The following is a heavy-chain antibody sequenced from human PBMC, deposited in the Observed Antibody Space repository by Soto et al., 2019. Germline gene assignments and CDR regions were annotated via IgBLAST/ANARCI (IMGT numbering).Heavy chain of an antibody. J-gene: IGHJ4*02. V-gene: IGHV3-30-3*01. Sequence: QVQLVESGGGVVQPGRSLRLSCAASGFTFSSYAMHWVRQAPGKGLEWVAVISYDGSNKYYADSVKGRFTISRDNSKNTLYVQMNSLRAEYMAVYYCATDKYYGDYGGPFDYWGQGTLVPVSS. CDR3: ATDKYYGDYGGPFDY. CDR1: GFTFSSYA. CDR2: ISYDGSNK. D-gene: IGHD4-17*01.